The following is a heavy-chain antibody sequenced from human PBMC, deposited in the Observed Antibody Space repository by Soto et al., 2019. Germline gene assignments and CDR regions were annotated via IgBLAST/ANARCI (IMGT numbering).Heavy chain of an antibody. CDR1: GGSISSGGYS. J-gene: IGHJ3*02. Sequence: QVQLQESGPGLVKPSQTLSLTCTVSGGSISSGGYSWSWIGQHPGKGLEWIGYIYYSGSTYYNPSLKSRVTISVDTSKNQFSLKLSSVTAADTAVYYCARARGPTVTNDAFDIWGQGTMVTVSS. CDR2: IYYSGST. V-gene: IGHV4-31*03. D-gene: IGHD4-17*01. CDR3: ARARGPTVTNDAFDI.